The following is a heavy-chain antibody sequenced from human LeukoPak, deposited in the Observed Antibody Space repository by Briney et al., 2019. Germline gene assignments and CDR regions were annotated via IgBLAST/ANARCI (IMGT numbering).Heavy chain of an antibody. Sequence: GGSLRLSCAASGFTFSDYSTTWVRQTPGKGLEWVSYLSSSSSSIYYADSVKGRFTISRDNAKKSLYLQMNSLRAEDTAVYYCARIWVINCSGGSCYYFEYWGQGTLVTVSS. J-gene: IGHJ4*02. V-gene: IGHV3-48*01. CDR3: ARIWVINCSGGSCYYFEY. CDR2: LSSSSSSI. D-gene: IGHD2-15*01. CDR1: GFTFSDYS.